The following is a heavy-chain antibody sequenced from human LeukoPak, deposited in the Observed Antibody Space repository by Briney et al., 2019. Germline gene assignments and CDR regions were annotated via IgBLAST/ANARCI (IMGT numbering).Heavy chain of an antibody. V-gene: IGHV1-2*02. CDR2: INPNSGGT. Sequence: ASVKVSCKASGYTFTGYYMHWVRQAPGQGLERMGWINPNSGGTNYAQKFQGRVTMTRDTSISTAYMELSRLRSDDTAVYYRARDLYGSSGHDRTDYWGQGTLVTVSS. CDR1: GYTFTGYY. J-gene: IGHJ4*02. CDR3: ARDLYGSSGHDRTDY. D-gene: IGHD6-19*01.